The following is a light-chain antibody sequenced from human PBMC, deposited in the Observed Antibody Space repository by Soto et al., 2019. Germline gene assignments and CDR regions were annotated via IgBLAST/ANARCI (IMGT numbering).Light chain of an antibody. Sequence: QSVLTQPPSASGSPWQRVTISCSGSSSNIGSNYVYWYQQLPGTAPKLLIYRNNQRPSGVPDRFSGSKSGTSASLAISGLRSEDEADYYCAAWDDSLSGRGVFGTGTRSPS. CDR2: RNN. V-gene: IGLV1-47*01. J-gene: IGLJ1*01. CDR3: AAWDDSLSGRGV. CDR1: SSNIGSNY.